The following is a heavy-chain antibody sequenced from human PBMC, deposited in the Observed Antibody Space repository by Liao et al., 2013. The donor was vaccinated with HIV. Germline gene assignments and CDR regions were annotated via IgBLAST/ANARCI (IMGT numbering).Heavy chain of an antibody. V-gene: IGHV4-59*01. CDR1: GGSISGYY. CDR2: IYNFGST. CDR3: ARAFMGSRDVFDI. J-gene: IGHJ3*02. Sequence: QVQLQQWGAGLVKPSETLTLTCNVSGGSISGYYWSWIRQPPGKGLEWIGYIYNFGSTNYNPALKSRVIISVDMSKDQFSLTLKSVTAADTAVYYCARAFMGSRDVFDIWGQGTMVTVSS.